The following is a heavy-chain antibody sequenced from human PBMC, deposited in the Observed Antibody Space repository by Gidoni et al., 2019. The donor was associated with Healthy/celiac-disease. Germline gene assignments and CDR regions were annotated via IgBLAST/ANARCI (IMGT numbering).Heavy chain of an antibody. D-gene: IGHD1-1*01. CDR3: ARGKTRDWNDVHYYGMDV. CDR2: INPNSGGT. Sequence: QVQLVQSGAEVKKPGASVKVSCKASGYTFTGYYMHWVRQAPGKGLEWMGWINPNSGGTNYAQKFQGRVTMTRDTSISTVYMELSRLRSDDTAVYYCARGKTRDWNDVHYYGMDVWGQGTTVTVSS. CDR1: GYTFTGYY. J-gene: IGHJ6*02. V-gene: IGHV1-2*02.